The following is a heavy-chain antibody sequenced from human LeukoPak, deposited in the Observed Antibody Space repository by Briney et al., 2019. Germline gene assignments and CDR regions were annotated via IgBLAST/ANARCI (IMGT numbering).Heavy chain of an antibody. V-gene: IGHV1-18*01. CDR2: ISAYNGNT. D-gene: IGHD4-17*01. Sequence: ASVKVSCKASGYTFTSYGISWVRQAPGQGLEWMGWISAYNGNTNYAQKLQGRVTMTTDTSTSTAYMELRSLRSDDTAVYYCASEHYGENWFDPWGQGTLVTVSS. J-gene: IGHJ5*02. CDR3: ASEHYGENWFDP. CDR1: GYTFTSYG.